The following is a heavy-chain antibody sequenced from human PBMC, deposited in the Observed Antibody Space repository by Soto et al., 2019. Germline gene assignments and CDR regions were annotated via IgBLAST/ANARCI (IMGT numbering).Heavy chain of an antibody. CDR3: ITRGTSGYYYAVY. Sequence: EVQLVESGGGLVEPGGSLRLSCAASGFIFTNVWMSWVRQAPGKGLEWVGRIKSETDGGTTDYAAPVKGRFTISRDDSKNTLYLQMDSLRIEDTAVYYCITRGTSGYYYAVYWGQGTLVTVSS. D-gene: IGHD3-22*01. CDR2: IKSETDGGTT. V-gene: IGHV3-15*01. CDR1: GFIFTNVW. J-gene: IGHJ4*02.